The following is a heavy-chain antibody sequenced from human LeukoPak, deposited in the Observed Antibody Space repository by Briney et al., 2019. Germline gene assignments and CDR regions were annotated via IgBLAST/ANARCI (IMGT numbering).Heavy chain of an antibody. J-gene: IGHJ3*02. CDR3: VKESGPYGAFDI. Sequence: QAGGSLRLSCAASGFTVSSNYMSWVRQAPGKGLEWVVVIWDGGNNKYYADSVKGRFTISRDNSNNMLYLQMNSLRVEDTAVYYCVKESGPYGAFDIWGQGTMVTVSS. CDR2: IWDGGNNK. V-gene: IGHV3-33*03. D-gene: IGHD4-17*01. CDR1: GFTVSSNY.